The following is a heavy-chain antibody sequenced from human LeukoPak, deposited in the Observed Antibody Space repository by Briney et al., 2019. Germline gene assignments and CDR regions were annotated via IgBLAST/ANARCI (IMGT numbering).Heavy chain of an antibody. CDR3: ARANFLYCSSTTCLFDY. J-gene: IGHJ4*02. V-gene: IGHV1-2*02. Sequence: ASVKVSCKASGYTFTDYYLHWVRQAPGQGFEWMGWINPNSGDTNYAQKFQGRVTMTRVTSISTAHMEMSRLRSDDTAVYYCARANFLYCSSTTCLFDYWGQGTLVTVSS. CDR2: INPNSGDT. D-gene: IGHD2-2*01. CDR1: GYTFTDYY.